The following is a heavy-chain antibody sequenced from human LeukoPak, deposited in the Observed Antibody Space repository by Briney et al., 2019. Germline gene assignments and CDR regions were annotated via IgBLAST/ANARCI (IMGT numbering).Heavy chain of an antibody. CDR3: ARVRRGIAAAGTGGIWFVP. D-gene: IGHD6-13*01. V-gene: IGHV3-7*01. CDR2: IKPDVSEK. J-gene: IGHJ5*02. Sequence: RGSLRLSCAASGFTFSSYWISWVRQAPGKGLEWVANIKPDVSEKYYVDSVKGQFTKSRDKAKNSLYLQMNSLRAEDTAVYYCARVRRGIAAAGTGGIWFVPWGQGTLVTVSS. CDR1: GFTFSSYW.